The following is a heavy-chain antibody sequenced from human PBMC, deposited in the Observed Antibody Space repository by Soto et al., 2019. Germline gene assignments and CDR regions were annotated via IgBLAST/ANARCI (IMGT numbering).Heavy chain of an antibody. J-gene: IGHJ5*02. D-gene: IGHD2-21*02. CDR3: ANGTVTVSNWFDP. CDR1: GYTFTDYY. CDR2: INPNTGVT. V-gene: IGHV1-2*02. Sequence: GASVKVSCKASGYTFTDYYMNWVRQAPGQGLEWMGWINPNTGVTNYAQKFQGRVTMTRDTSTSTANMDLSRLSSEDTAQYYRANGTVTVSNWFDPWGQGTQVTVSS.